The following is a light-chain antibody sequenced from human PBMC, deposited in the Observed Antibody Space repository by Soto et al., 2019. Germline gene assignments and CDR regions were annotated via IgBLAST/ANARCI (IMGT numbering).Light chain of an antibody. J-gene: IGLJ1*01. V-gene: IGLV2-14*03. CDR3: ISYTERQYYI. CDR1: SSDIGSYNH. Sequence: QSALTQPASVSGSPGQSITISCSGTSSDIGSYNHVAWYQQFPGKSPKLMIYAVSDRPSGVSDRFSGSKSGITASLTISGLQTEDEADYYCISYTERQYYIFGNGTKLTV. CDR2: AVS.